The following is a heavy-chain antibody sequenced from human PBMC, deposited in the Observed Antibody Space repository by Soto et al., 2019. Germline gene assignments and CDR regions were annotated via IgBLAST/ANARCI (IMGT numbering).Heavy chain of an antibody. CDR1: GLTFSSYA. CDR2: ISGSGGST. Sequence: GGSLGLSCAASGLTFSSYAMSWVRQAPGKGLEWVSAISGSGGSTYYADSVKGRFTISRDDSKNTLYLQMNSLRAEDTAVYYCAKDSYYDSSGYYPYYFDYWGQGTLVTAPQ. D-gene: IGHD3-22*01. V-gene: IGHV3-23*01. CDR3: AKDSYYDSSGYYPYYFDY. J-gene: IGHJ4*02.